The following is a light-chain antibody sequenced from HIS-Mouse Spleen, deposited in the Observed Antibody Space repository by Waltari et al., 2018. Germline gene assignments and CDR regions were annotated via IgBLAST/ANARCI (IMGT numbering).Light chain of an antibody. CDR2: EGS. Sequence: SYELTQPPSVSVSPGQTARITCSGDALPKKYAYWYQQKSGHAPVLVIYEGSKGPSGIPERFSGSSLGTMATLTISGAQVEDEAYYYCYSTDSSGKHRVVGGGTKLTVL. J-gene: IGLJ2*01. CDR3: YSTDSSGKHRV. CDR1: ALPKKY. V-gene: IGLV3-10*01.